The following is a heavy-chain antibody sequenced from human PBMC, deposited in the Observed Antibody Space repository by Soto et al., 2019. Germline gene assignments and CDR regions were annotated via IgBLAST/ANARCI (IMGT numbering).Heavy chain of an antibody. CDR3: ATSLWFGTQVEL. J-gene: IGHJ5*02. CDR1: GGYFNDNY. Sequence: QVQLQQWGAGLLKPSETLSLSCAVYGGYFNDNYYTWFRQPPGKGLEWIGDNSRSGTTKYIPSLKSRASISIDTSKTQVSLKVTSVTAAGTAVYCCATSLWFGTQVELWGHGALVTVSS. D-gene: IGHD3-10*01. V-gene: IGHV4-34*01. CDR2: NSRSGTT.